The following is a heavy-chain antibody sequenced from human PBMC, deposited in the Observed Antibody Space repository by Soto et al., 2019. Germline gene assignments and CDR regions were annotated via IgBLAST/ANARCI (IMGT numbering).Heavy chain of an antibody. D-gene: IGHD3-9*01. CDR2: VNAGNGTK. V-gene: IGHV1-3*01. CDR3: ARETKYYDIVTVYYMGPDYHDSMDV. Sequence: QVQLVQSGAEVKKPVSSVKVSCKASGYTFTSYAMHCVRQTPGQRLERLRLVNAGNGTKKYSQKFQGRVTITRDTSASTAYMELNSLRSKDTAVYYCARETKYYDIVTVYYMGPDYHDSMDVWGQGTTVTVSS. CDR1: GYTFTSYA. J-gene: IGHJ6*02.